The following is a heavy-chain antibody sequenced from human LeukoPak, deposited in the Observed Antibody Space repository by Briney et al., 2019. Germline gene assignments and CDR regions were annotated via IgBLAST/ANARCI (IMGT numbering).Heavy chain of an antibody. CDR2: IYYSGST. J-gene: IGHJ3*02. D-gene: IGHD3-16*01. CDR1: GGSVSTDSYY. Sequence: PSETLSLTCTVSGGSVSTDSYYWSWIRQPPGKGLEWIGYIYYSGSTNYNPSLKSRVTISVDTSKNQFSLKLSSVTAADTAVYYCARAGGAVRRGAFDIWGQGTMVTVSS. CDR3: ARAGGAVRRGAFDI. V-gene: IGHV4-61*01.